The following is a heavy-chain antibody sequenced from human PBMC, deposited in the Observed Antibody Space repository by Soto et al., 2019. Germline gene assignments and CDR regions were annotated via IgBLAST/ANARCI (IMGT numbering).Heavy chain of an antibody. D-gene: IGHD3-3*01. CDR3: AKTGGITIFGVVNYYFDY. CDR2: ISGSGGST. V-gene: IGHV3-23*01. J-gene: IGHJ4*02. Sequence: GGSLRLSCAASGFTFSSYAMSWVRQAPGKGLEWVSGISGSGGSTYYADSVKGRFTISRDNSKNTLYLQMNSLRAEDTAVYYCAKTGGITIFGVVNYYFDYWGQGTLVTVSS. CDR1: GFTFSSYA.